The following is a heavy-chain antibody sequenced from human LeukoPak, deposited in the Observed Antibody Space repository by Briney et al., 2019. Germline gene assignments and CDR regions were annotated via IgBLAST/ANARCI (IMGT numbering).Heavy chain of an antibody. J-gene: IGHJ4*02. V-gene: IGHV1-3*01. CDR2: INAGNGDT. CDR1: GYTFTSYD. CDR3: ARWGLGFDY. Sequence: ASVKVSCKASGYTFTSYDLHWVRQAPGQRLEWMGWINAGNGDTKYLQRFQDRVTITRDTSASTAYMELSSLRSEDTAVYYCARWGLGFDYWGQGTLVTVSS. D-gene: IGHD3-16*01.